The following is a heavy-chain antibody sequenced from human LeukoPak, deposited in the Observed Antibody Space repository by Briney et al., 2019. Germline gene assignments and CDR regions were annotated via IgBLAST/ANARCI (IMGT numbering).Heavy chain of an antibody. CDR3: AKGAARGYSGYDPYFDY. V-gene: IGHV3-23*01. D-gene: IGHD5-12*01. CDR1: GFTFSSYA. CDR2: ISGSGGST. J-gene: IGHJ4*02. Sequence: GGSLRLSCAASGFTFSSYAMSWVRQAPGKGLEWDSAISGSGGSTYYADSVKGRFTISRDNSKNTLYLQMNSLRAEDTAVYYCAKGAARGYSGYDPYFDYWGQGTLVTVPS.